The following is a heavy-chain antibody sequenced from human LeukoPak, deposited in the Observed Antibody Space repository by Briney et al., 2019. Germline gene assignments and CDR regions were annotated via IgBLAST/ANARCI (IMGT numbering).Heavy chain of an antibody. V-gene: IGHV3-66*01. Sequence: GGSLRLSCAASGFTVSSKYMSWVRQAPGKGLEWVSVIYNGGSTYYADSVKGRFNISRDNSKNTLYLQMNSLRAEDTAVYYCASEAGYYFDYWGQGTLVTVSS. CDR1: GFTVSSKY. CDR3: ASEAGYYFDY. J-gene: IGHJ4*02. CDR2: IYNGGST.